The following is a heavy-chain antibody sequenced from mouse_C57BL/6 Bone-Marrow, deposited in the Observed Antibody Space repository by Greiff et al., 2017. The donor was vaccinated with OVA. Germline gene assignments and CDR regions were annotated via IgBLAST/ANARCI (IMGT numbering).Heavy chain of an antibody. Sequence: EVMLVESGGGLVKPGGSLKLSCAASGFTFSSYAMSWVRQTPEKRLEWVATISDCGSYTYYPDNVKGRFTISRDNAKNNLYLQMSHLKSEDTAMYYCARVYYGNYDWFAYWGQGTLVTVSA. CDR1: GFTFSSYA. D-gene: IGHD2-1*01. J-gene: IGHJ3*01. CDR3: ARVYYGNYDWFAY. V-gene: IGHV5-4*03. CDR2: ISDCGSYT.